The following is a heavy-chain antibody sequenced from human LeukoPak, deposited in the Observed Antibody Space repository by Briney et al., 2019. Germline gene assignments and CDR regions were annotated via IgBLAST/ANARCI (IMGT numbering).Heavy chain of an antibody. Sequence: SVKVSCKAPGGTFSSYAISWVRQAPGQGLEWMGRIIPIFGTANYAQKFQGRVTITTDESTSTAYMELSSLRSEDTAVYYCARTGSIAAAGTMTYFDYWGQGTLVTVSS. CDR1: GGTFSSYA. J-gene: IGHJ4*02. CDR2: IIPIFGTA. CDR3: ARTGSIAAAGTMTYFDY. V-gene: IGHV1-69*05. D-gene: IGHD6-13*01.